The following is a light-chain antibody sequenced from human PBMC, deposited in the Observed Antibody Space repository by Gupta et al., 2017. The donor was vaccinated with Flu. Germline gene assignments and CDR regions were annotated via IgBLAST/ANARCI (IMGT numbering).Light chain of an antibody. J-gene: IGKJ4*01. CDR2: AAS. CDR1: QDIGTS. V-gene: IGKV1-12*01. Sequence: DLQMTQAPSSVSASVGDRVTITCRASQDIGTSLAWYQQKSGKAPKLLIYAASSLQTGVPFRFSGSASGTDFTLTISSLQPDDFATYFCQQAHTSPHTFDGGTKVDVK. CDR3: QQAHTSPHT.